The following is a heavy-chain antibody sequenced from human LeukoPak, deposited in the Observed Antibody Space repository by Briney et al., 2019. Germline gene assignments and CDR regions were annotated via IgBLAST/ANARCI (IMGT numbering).Heavy chain of an antibody. CDR1: GGSFSGYY. CDR2: INHSGST. CDR3: ARLRITMVRGVIPDY. D-gene: IGHD3-10*01. J-gene: IGHJ4*02. V-gene: IGHV4-34*01. Sequence: KPSETLSLTCAVYGGSFSGYYWSWIRQPPGKGLEWIGEINHSGSTNYNPSLKSRVTISVDTSKNQSSLKLSSVTAADTAVYYCARLRITMVRGVIPDYWGQGTLVTVSS.